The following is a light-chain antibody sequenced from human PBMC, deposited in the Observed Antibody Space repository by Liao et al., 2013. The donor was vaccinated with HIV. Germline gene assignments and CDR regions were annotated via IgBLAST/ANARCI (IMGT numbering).Light chain of an antibody. Sequence: SYELTQPPSVSVSPGQTARITCSGANLGDKYASWYQQKPGQSPVLVLYQDNKRPSGIPERFAGSNSGNTATLTISGAQPMDEADYYCLAWDLSTEVFGSGTWVTVL. V-gene: IGLV3-1*01. CDR2: QDN. J-gene: IGLJ1*01. CDR1: NLGDKY. CDR3: LAWDLSTEV.